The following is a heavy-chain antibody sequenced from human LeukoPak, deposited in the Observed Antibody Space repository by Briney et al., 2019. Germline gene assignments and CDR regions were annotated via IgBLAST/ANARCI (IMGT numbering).Heavy chain of an antibody. J-gene: IGHJ5*02. D-gene: IGHD4-23*01. CDR3: AREIIAVVTSGNWFDP. V-gene: IGHV4-30-2*01. CDR1: GGSISSGGYY. CDR2: IYHSGST. Sequence: SETLSLTCTVSGGSISSGGYYWSWIRQPPGKGLEWIGYIYHSGSTYYNPSLKSRVTISVDRSKNQFSLKLSSVTAADTAVYYCAREIIAVVTSGNWFDPWGQGTLVTVSS.